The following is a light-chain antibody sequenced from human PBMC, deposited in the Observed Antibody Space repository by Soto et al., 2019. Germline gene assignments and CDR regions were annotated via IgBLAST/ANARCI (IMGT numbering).Light chain of an antibody. CDR3: QQSYSDWT. CDR1: QSISSY. CDR2: AAS. V-gene: IGKV1-39*01. J-gene: IGKJ1*01. Sequence: DIQMTQSPSSLSASVGDRVTITCRASQSISSYLNWYQQKPGKAPKLLICAASSLQSGVPSRFSGSGSGTDFTLTISSLQPEDFATYYCQQSYSDWTFGQGTKVEIK.